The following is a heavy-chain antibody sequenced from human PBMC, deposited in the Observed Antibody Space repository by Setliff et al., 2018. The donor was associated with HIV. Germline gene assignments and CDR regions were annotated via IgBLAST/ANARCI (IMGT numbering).Heavy chain of an antibody. D-gene: IGHD6-6*01. V-gene: IGHV3-21*01. J-gene: IGHJ4*02. Sequence: PGGSLRLSCAASGFTFSSYSMNWVRQAPGKGLEWVSSISSSSSYIYYVGSVKGRFTISRDNAKNSLYLQMNSLRAEDTCVYYCARGSSSLLYYLGQGTLVTVSS. CDR3: ARGSSSLLYY. CDR1: GFTFSSYS. CDR2: ISSSSSYI.